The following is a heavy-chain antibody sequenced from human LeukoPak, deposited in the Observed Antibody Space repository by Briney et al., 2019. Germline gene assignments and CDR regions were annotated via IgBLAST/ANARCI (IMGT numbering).Heavy chain of an antibody. V-gene: IGHV3-48*01. J-gene: IGHJ4*01. CDR3: TRGGYSTAGDY. CDR2: VSSSSTAI. CDR1: GFTFSKYN. Sequence: GGSLRLSCAASGFTFSKYNMNWVRQAPGKGLEWISYVSSSSTAISYVDSVKGRFTISRDNAKNSPYLQMTSLRAEDTAVYYCTRGGYSTAGDYWGHGALVTVSS. D-gene: IGHD2-21*01.